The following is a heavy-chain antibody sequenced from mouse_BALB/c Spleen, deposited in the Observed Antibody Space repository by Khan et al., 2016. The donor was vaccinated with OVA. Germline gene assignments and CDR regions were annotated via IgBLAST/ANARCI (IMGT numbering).Heavy chain of an antibody. J-gene: IGHJ4*01. CDR2: ITNGGGNT. D-gene: IGHD1-2*01. Sequence: EVQLQESGGGLVQPGGSLKLSCAASGFTFSSNTMSWVRQTPEKRLEWVAYITNGGGNTYYPDTVKGRFTISRDNAKNNLYLKMSSLKSEDTAMYYCARIPTFITTALDYWGQGTSVTVSS. CDR1: GFTFSSNT. CDR3: ARIPTFITTALDY. V-gene: IGHV5-12-2*01.